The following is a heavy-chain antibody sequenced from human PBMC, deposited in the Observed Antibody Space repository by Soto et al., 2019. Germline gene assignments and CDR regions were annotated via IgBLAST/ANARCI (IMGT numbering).Heavy chain of an antibody. V-gene: IGHV4-59*11. D-gene: IGHD6-19*01. CDR1: GGSISNHY. CDR3: ARGGDGTGWYFDY. J-gene: IGHJ4*02. CDR2: IYYSGST. Sequence: PSETLSLTCTVSGGSISNHYWSWIRQPPGKGLEWIGYIYYSGSTNYNPSLKSRVTMSVDTSKNQFSLKLSSVTAADTAVYYCARGGDGTGWYFDYWGQGTLVTVSS.